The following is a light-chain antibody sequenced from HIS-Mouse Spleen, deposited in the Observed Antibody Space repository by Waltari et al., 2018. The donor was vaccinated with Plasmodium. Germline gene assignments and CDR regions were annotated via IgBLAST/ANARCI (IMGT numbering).Light chain of an antibody. J-gene: IGKJ3*01. V-gene: IGKV3D-15*01. CDR1: QSVSSN. CDR3: QQYNNWSFT. Sequence: IVMTQSPATLSVSPGERATLSCTASQSVSSNLAWYQQKSGQAPRLLIYGASTRATGNPARFSGSGAGTQCTLTISSRQSEDFAVYYCQQYNNWSFTFGPGTKVDIK. CDR2: GAS.